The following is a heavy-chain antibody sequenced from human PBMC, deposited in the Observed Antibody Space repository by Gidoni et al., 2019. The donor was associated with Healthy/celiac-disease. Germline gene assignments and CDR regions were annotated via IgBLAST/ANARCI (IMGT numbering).Heavy chain of an antibody. CDR3: ARESVRGAYGMDV. CDR2: TYYRAKWYN. V-gene: IGHV6-1*01. Sequence: QVQLQQSGPGLVKPSQTLSFTFAISGDRVSSHSAAWNWIRQSPARGLEWRGRTYYRAKWYNDYAVSVKRRLTINPDTSKNQFSLQLNSVTPEDTAVYYCARESVRGAYGMDVWGQGTTVTVSS. J-gene: IGHJ6*02. CDR1: GDRVSSHSAA. D-gene: IGHD3-10*01.